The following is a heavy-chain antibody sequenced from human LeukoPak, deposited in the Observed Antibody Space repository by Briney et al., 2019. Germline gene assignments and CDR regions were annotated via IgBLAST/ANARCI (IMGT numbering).Heavy chain of an antibody. V-gene: IGHV4-59*11. CDR1: GGSIRSHY. CDR3: ARDGRYCSSTSCYGGDYYYYYMDV. Sequence: PSETLSLTCSVSGGSIRSHYWRWLRQSPGKGLEWIGYIYYSGSTNYNPSLKSRVTISVDTAKNQFSLKLSPVTAADTAVYYCARDGRYCSSTSCYGGDYYYYYMDVWGKGTAVTVSS. CDR2: IYYSGST. J-gene: IGHJ6*03. D-gene: IGHD2-2*01.